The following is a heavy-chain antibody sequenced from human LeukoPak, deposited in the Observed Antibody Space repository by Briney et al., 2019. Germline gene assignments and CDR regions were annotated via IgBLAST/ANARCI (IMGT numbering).Heavy chain of an antibody. CDR1: GFTFGSYG. J-gene: IGHJ4*02. CDR3: ARAPRGTEVATIIDY. Sequence: PGGSLRLSCAASGFTFGSYGMSWVRQAPGKGLEWVSFITPNADRTSYADSVEGRFTISRDNPRNTLYLQMNSLRAEDTAVYYCARAPRGTEVATIIDYWGQGTLVTVSS. V-gene: IGHV3-23*01. D-gene: IGHD5-12*01. CDR2: ITPNADRT.